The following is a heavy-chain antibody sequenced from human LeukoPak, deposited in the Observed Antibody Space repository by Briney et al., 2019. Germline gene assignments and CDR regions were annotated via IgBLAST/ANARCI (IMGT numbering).Heavy chain of an antibody. CDR3: ARIGPPAAAGPDY. V-gene: IGHV1-8*02. CDR1: GYTFTSYG. CDR2: MNPNSGNT. J-gene: IGHJ4*02. D-gene: IGHD6-13*01. Sequence: ASVKVSCKASGYTFTSYGISWVRQAPGQGLEWMGWMNPNSGNTGYAQKFQGRVTMTRNTSISTAYMELSSLRSEDTAVYYCARIGPPAAAGPDYWGQGTLVTVSS.